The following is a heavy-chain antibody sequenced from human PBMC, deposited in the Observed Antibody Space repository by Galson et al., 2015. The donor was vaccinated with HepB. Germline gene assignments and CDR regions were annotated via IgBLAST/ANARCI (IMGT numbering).Heavy chain of an antibody. CDR3: AARHKFHDFWSGYNQLDY. J-gene: IGHJ4*02. V-gene: IGHV1-69*13. CDR1: GDAFSSYA. Sequence: SVKVSCKASGDAFSSYAFSWVRQAPGHGLEWMGGIIPFFGATNYAQKFHDRLTITADASTSTVNMELSGLRSEDTAVYYCAARHKFHDFWSGYNQLDYWGRGALVTVSS. CDR2: IIPFFGAT. D-gene: IGHD3-3*01.